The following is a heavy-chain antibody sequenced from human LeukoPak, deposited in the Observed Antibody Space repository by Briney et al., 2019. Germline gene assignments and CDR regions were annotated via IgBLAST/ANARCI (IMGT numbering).Heavy chain of an antibody. CDR1: GDSVSSSSST. CDR2: TYYRSKWYN. J-gene: IGHJ3*01. V-gene: IGHV6-1*01. Sequence: SQTLSLTCALSGDSVSSSSSTWHWIRQSPSRGLEWLGRTYYRSKWYNHYAVSVKSRITINPDTSKNQFSLQLNSVTPEDTAVYYCARGGQGDGYSADEAFDLWGQGTMVTVS. CDR3: ARGGQGDGYSADEAFDL. D-gene: IGHD5-18*01.